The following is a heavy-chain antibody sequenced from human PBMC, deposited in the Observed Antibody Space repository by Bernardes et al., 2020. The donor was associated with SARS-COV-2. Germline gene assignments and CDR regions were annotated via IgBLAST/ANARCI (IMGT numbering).Heavy chain of an antibody. V-gene: IGHV1-18*01. Sequence: ASVKVSCKTSGYVFINYGISWVRQAPGQGLEWMGWISAYNGRTDLAHKLQDRITMTTDPSTTTAFLELRSLRSDDSALYYCATWGSFFDHWGQGTLVTVSS. CDR3: ATWGSFFDH. J-gene: IGHJ4*02. D-gene: IGHD3-16*01. CDR2: ISAYNGRT. CDR1: GYVFINYG.